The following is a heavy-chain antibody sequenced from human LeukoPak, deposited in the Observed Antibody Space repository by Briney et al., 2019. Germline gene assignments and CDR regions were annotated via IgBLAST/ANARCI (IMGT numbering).Heavy chain of an antibody. V-gene: IGHV4-39*01. CDR1: GGSISSSTYY. D-gene: IGHD2-8*01. J-gene: IGHJ3*02. CDR2: IYYSGST. Sequence: PSETLSLTCTVSGGSISSSTYYCDWIRQPPGKGLEWIGSIYYSGSTYYNPSLKSRVTISGDTSKNQFSLKLNSVTAADTAVYYCARLQYCTDGVCSFAFDIWGQGTMVTVSS. CDR3: ARLQYCTDGVCSFAFDI.